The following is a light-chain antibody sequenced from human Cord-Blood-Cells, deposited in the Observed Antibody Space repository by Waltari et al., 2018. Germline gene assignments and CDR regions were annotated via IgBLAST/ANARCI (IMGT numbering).Light chain of an antibody. CDR3: SSYAGSNNWV. CDR2: GVS. J-gene: IGLJ2*01. V-gene: IGLV2-8*01. CDR1: SSDVGGYNY. Sequence: QSALTQPPSASGSPGQSVTISCTGTSSDVGGYNYFYWYQQNPVQTPKLMIYGVSKRPSGVLDRLAGPKSGNTASLTGAGLQAEDEADYYCSSYAGSNNWVFGGGTKLTVL.